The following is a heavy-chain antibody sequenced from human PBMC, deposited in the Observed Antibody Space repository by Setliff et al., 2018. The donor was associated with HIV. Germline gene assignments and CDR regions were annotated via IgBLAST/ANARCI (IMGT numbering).Heavy chain of an antibody. CDR2: IYHSGST. Sequence: KTSETLSLTCTVSGYSISSGDYWGWIRQPPGKGLEWIGSIYHSGSTYYNPSLKSRVTIAVDTSKNQFSLKLSSVTAADTAVYYCARDPGDYDYVWGTKRGWFDPWGQGTLVTVSS. D-gene: IGHD3-16*01. J-gene: IGHJ5*02. V-gene: IGHV4-38-2*02. CDR1: GYSISSGDY. CDR3: ARDPGDYDYVWGTKRGWFDP.